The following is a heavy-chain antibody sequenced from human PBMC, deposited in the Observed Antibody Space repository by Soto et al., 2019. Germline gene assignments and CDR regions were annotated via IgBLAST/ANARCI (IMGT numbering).Heavy chain of an antibody. Sequence: QVQLQQWGAGLLKPSETLSLTCAVYGGSFSGYYWSWIRQPPGKGLEWIGEIKHSGSTNYNPSLKSRVTRSVETSKNQFSLKLSSVTAADTAVYYCARGVWVGSYNWFDPWGQGTLVTVSS. D-gene: IGHD3-10*01. CDR3: ARGVWVGSYNWFDP. V-gene: IGHV4-34*01. CDR1: GGSFSGYY. CDR2: IKHSGST. J-gene: IGHJ5*02.